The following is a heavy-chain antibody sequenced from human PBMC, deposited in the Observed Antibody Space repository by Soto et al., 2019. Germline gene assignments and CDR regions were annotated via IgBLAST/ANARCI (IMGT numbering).Heavy chain of an antibody. D-gene: IGHD6-19*01. CDR3: TRRYNDGWYSAY. CDR1: GFTFSGYG. CDR2: IWYDGSNE. V-gene: IGHV3-33*01. Sequence: QVQLVESGGGVVQPGRSLRLSCAASGFTFSGYGMHWVRQAPGKGLEWVAVIWYDGSNENYADSVKGRFTISRDNSKNTLYLQMNSLRAEDTAVYYCTRRYNDGWYSAYWGQGTLVTVSS. J-gene: IGHJ4*02.